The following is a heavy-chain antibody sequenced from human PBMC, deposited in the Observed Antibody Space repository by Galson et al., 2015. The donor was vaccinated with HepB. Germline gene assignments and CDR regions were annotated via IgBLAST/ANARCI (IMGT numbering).Heavy chain of an antibody. V-gene: IGHV3-11*05. CDR3: ARVADADYGDHTHFDS. J-gene: IGHJ4*02. CDR1: GFTFSDYY. D-gene: IGHD4-17*01. Sequence: SLRLSCAVSGFTFSDYYMSWIRQAPGKRQEWISYISSNTLYTTYAGAVKGRFTVSRDNAKNSVYLQMNGLSAEDTAVYYCARVADADYGDHTHFDSWGQGTLVTVSS. CDR2: ISSNTLYT.